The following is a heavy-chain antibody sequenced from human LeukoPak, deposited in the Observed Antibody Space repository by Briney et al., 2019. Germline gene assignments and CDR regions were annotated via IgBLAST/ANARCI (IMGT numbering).Heavy chain of an antibody. V-gene: IGHV5-51*01. CDR1: GYSFTTYW. D-gene: IGHD2-2*01. CDR2: IYPGDSDT. CDR3: ARRLPAPEAFDI. Sequence: GESLKISCKGSGYSFTTYWIGWVRQMPGKGLEWMGIIYPGDSDTRYSPSFQGQVTISADKSISTAYLRWSSLKASDAAIYYCARRLPAPEAFDIWGQGTMVTVSS. J-gene: IGHJ3*02.